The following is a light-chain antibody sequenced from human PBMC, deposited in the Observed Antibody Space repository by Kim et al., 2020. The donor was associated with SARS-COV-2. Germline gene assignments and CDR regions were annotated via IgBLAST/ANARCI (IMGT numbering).Light chain of an antibody. CDR1: QSVSSTY. CDR2: GAS. V-gene: IGKV3-20*01. CDR3: QHYGDSPYT. Sequence: EIVLTQSPGTLSLSPGERATLSCRASQSVSSTYLVWYQQKPGQAPRLLIYGASSRATGIPDRFSGSGSGTDFTLTISRLGPEDFAVYYGQHYGDSPYTCGQGTKLEI. J-gene: IGKJ2*01.